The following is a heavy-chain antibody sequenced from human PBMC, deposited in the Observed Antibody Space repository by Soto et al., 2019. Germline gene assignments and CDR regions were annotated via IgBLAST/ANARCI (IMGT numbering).Heavy chain of an antibody. CDR2: INPASGGT. Sequence: QVQLVQSGAEVKKPGASVKVSCKASGYTFTAYFMNWVRQAPGQGLEWMGWINPASGGTTYAQKFHGRVTMTRDTSCSTAYMELSGLKFDDTAVYYCATVGASAYWGQGTLFTVSS. V-gene: IGHV1-2*02. CDR3: ATVGASAY. CDR1: GYTFTAYF. D-gene: IGHD1-26*01. J-gene: IGHJ4*02.